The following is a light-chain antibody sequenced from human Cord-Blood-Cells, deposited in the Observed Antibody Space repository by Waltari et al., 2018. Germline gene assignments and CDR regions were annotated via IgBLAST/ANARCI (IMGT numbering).Light chain of an antibody. J-gene: IGLJ2*01. Sequence: QSVLTQPPSVSGAPGQRVTISCTGSSPHIGAGYDLHRYQTLPGTAPNLLIYGNSNRPSGVPDRFAGSKSGTSASLAITGLQAEDEADYYCQSYDSSLSGSVFGGGTKLTVL. CDR2: GNS. CDR3: QSYDSSLSGSV. CDR1: SPHIGAGYD. V-gene: IGLV1-40*01.